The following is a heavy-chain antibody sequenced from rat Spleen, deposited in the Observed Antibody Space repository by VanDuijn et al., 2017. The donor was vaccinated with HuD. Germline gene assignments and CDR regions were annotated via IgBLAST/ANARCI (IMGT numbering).Heavy chain of an antibody. V-gene: IGHV5-29*01. CDR1: GFTFSDYY. CDR3: ARRASPMDA. J-gene: IGHJ4*01. CDR2: ISYDGSST. Sequence: EVQLVESDGGLVQPGRSLKLSCAASGFTFSDYYMAWVRQAPTKGLEWVATISYDGSSTYYRDSVKGRFTISRDNAKSTLYLQMDSLRSEDTATYYCARRASPMDAWGQGASVTVSS.